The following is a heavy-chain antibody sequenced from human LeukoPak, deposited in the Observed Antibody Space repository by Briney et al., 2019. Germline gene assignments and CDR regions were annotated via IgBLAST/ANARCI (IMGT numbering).Heavy chain of an antibody. CDR1: GFTFSSYA. CDR2: ISGSGGST. J-gene: IGHJ6*02. Sequence: GGSLRLSCAASGFTFSSYAMSWVRQAPGKGLEWVSAISGSGGSTYYADSVKGRFTISRDNSKNTLYLQMNSLRAEDTAVYYCTAAAISIYTRYYYYGMDVWGQGTTVTVSS. D-gene: IGHD2-2*02. V-gene: IGHV3-23*01. CDR3: TAAAISIYTRYYYYGMDV.